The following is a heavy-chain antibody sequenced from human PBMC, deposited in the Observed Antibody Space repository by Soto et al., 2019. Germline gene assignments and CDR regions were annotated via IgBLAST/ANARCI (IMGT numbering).Heavy chain of an antibody. CDR3: ARGYYDSSGYSFPPWFDP. CDR1: GGSISSGGYS. Sequence: QLQLQESGSGLVKPSQTLSLTCAVSGGSISSGGYSWSWIRQPPGKGLEWIGYIYHSGSTYYNPSLKRRVTISVDRSKNQFSLKLSSVTAADTAVYYCARGYYDSSGYSFPPWFDPWGQGTLVTVSS. J-gene: IGHJ5*02. V-gene: IGHV4-30-2*01. CDR2: IYHSGST. D-gene: IGHD3-22*01.